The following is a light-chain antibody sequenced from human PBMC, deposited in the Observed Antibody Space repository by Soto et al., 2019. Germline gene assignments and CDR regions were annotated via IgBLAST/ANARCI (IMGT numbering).Light chain of an antibody. CDR3: QQYGSSRT. Sequence: EIVLTQSPGTLSLSPGERATLSCRATQSVSSSYLAWYQQKPGQAPRLLIYGASSRATGIPDRFSGSGSRTDFTLTISRLEPEDFAMYYCQQYGSSRTFGQGTKVDIK. CDR2: GAS. CDR1: QSVSSSY. J-gene: IGKJ1*01. V-gene: IGKV3-20*01.